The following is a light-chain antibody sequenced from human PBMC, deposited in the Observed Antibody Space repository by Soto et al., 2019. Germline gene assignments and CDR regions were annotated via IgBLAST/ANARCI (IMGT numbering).Light chain of an antibody. CDR2: EVI. V-gene: IGLV2-23*02. CDR3: CSFGSSGTI. Sequence: QSVLTQPASVSGSPGQSITISCNGASSDIGSFNLVSWYQQYPGKVPKLMIYEVIKRPSGVSNRFSGSKSGNTASLTISGLQAEDEADYYCCSFGSSGTIFSGGTKLTVL. CDR1: SSDIGSFNL. J-gene: IGLJ2*01.